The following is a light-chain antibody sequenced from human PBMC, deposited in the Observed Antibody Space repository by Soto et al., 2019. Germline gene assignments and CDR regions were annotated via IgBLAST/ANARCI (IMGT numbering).Light chain of an antibody. CDR3: LQYNSYSPRT. CDR2: KAS. CDR1: QSINTW. V-gene: IGKV1-5*03. J-gene: IGKJ1*01. Sequence: DIQMTQSPSTLSASVGDRVTTTCRASQSINTWLAWYQQKPGKAPKILIYKASSLVSGVPSRFSGSGSLTDFTLSFSILQPDDFATYDCLQYNSYSPRTFGRGTKVDIK.